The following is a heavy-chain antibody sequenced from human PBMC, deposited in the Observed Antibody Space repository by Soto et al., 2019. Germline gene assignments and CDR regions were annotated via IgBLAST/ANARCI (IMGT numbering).Heavy chain of an antibody. CDR1: GFTFSSYG. CDR2: ISYDGSNK. Sequence: GGSLRLSCAACGFTFSSYGMHWVRQAPGKGLEWVAVISYDGSNKYYADSVKGRFTISRDNSKNTLYLQMNSLRAEDTAVYYCAKDLYYYDSSVPHYWGQGTLVTVSS. D-gene: IGHD3-22*01. CDR3: AKDLYYYDSSVPHY. J-gene: IGHJ4*02. V-gene: IGHV3-30*18.